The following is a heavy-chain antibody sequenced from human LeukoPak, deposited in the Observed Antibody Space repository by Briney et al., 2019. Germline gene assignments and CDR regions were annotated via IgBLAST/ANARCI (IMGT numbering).Heavy chain of an antibody. Sequence: SVKVSCKASGGTFSSYAISWVRQAPGQGLEWMGGIIPIFGTANYAQKFQGRVTITADESTSTAYMELSSLRSEDTAVYYCASLGVIRYFDWPPPSWGQGTLVTASS. J-gene: IGHJ4*02. D-gene: IGHD3-9*01. V-gene: IGHV1-69*13. CDR2: IIPIFGTA. CDR3: ASLGVIRYFDWPPPS. CDR1: GGTFSSYA.